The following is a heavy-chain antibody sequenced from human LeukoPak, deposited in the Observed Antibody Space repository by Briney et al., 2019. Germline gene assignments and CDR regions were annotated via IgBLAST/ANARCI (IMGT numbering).Heavy chain of an antibody. CDR3: TTDRPDF. V-gene: IGHV3-15*01. Sequence: GGSLRLSCTASGFIFSNTWMSCVRQAPGKGLEWVGRIKSKPNGGTTDYAAPVKGRFTISRDDSKNTLYLQMNSLKIDDTAIYYCTTDRPDFWGQGTLVTVSS. J-gene: IGHJ4*02. CDR1: GFIFSNTW. CDR2: IKSKPNGGTT.